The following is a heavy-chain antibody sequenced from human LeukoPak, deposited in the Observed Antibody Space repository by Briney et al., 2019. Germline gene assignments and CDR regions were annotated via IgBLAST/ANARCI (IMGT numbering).Heavy chain of an antibody. Sequence: PSETLSLTCAVYGGSFSGYYWSWIRQPPGKGLEWIGEINHSGSTNYNPSLKSRVTISVDTSKNQFSLKLSSVTAADTAVYYCARLCGKNPCPKDYWGQGTLVTVSS. CDR1: GGSFSGYY. V-gene: IGHV4-34*01. D-gene: IGHD2-21*01. J-gene: IGHJ4*02. CDR3: ARLCGKNPCPKDY. CDR2: INHSGST.